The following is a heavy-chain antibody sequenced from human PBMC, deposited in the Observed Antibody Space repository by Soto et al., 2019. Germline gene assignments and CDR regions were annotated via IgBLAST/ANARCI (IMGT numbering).Heavy chain of an antibody. V-gene: IGHV4-34*01. CDR2: INHSGST. D-gene: IGHD4-17*01. Sequence: SETLSLTCAVYGGSFSGYYWSWIRQPPVKGLEWIGEINHSGSTNYNPSLKSRVTISVDTSKNQFSLKLSSVTAADTAVYYCARAFGDTTVVTVVDAFDIWGQGTMVTVSS. J-gene: IGHJ3*02. CDR3: ARAFGDTTVVTVVDAFDI. CDR1: GGSFSGYY.